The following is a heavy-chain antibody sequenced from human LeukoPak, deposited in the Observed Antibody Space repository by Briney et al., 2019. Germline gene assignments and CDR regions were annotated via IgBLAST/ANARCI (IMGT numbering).Heavy chain of an antibody. CDR1: GGSFSDYF. CDR2: INHSGST. CDR3: AREGGHYYDSSGPPWGAFDI. V-gene: IGHV4-34*01. J-gene: IGHJ3*02. Sequence: SSETLSLTCAVYGGSFSDYFWSWIRQPPGKGLEWIGEINHSGSTIYNPSLKSRVTISVDTSKNQFSLKLNSLTAADTAVYYCAREGGHYYDSSGPPWGAFDIWGQGTMVTVSS. D-gene: IGHD3-22*01.